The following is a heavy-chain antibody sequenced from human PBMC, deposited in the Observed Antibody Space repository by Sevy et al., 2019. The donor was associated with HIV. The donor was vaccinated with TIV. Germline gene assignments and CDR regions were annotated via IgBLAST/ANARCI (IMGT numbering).Heavy chain of an antibody. CDR3: ARGDGRQKLHSTDAFDI. CDR1: GFTFSVYY. V-gene: IGHV3-21*01. CDR2: ISSYSSYI. J-gene: IGHJ3*02. D-gene: IGHD6-13*01. Sequence: GGSLRLSCAASGFTFSVYYFNWVRQAPGQGLEWVSTISSYSSYIYYADSVKGRSTVSRDNAKNSLYLQMNSLKAEDTAVYYCARGDGRQKLHSTDAFDIWGQGTMVTVSS.